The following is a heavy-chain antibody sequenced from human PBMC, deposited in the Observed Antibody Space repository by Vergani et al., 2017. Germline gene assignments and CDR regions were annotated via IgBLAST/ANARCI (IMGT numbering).Heavy chain of an antibody. CDR1: GYTFTSYG. D-gene: IGHD3-16*02. J-gene: IGHJ3*02. V-gene: IGHV1-18*01. CDR3: ARVGLGELSAHDAFDI. Sequence: QVQLVQSGAEVKTPGASVKVSCKASGYTFTSYGISWVRQAPGQGLGWMGWISAYNGNTNYAQKLQGRVTMTTDTSTITAYMELRSLRSDDTAVYYCARVGLGELSAHDAFDIWGQGTMVTVSS. CDR2: ISAYNGNT.